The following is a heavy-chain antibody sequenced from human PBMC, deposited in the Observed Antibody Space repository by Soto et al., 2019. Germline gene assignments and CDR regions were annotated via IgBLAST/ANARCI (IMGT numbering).Heavy chain of an antibody. V-gene: IGHV4-59*03. CDR3: ARFTYKSGFNWFDP. D-gene: IGHD5-12*01. CDR2: IYHMGGT. J-gene: IGHJ5*02. Sequence: KTSETLSLTCTVSGASINSDYWSWIRQSPGKGLEWIGYIYHMGGTDYNPSLKSRVTISIDKSKNQFSLNLRSVTAADTAVHFCARFTYKSGFNWFDPWGQGTQVTVSS. CDR1: GASINSDY.